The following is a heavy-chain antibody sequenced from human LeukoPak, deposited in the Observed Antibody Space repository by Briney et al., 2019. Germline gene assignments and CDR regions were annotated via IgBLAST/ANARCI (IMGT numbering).Heavy chain of an antibody. J-gene: IGHJ4*02. CDR1: GGTFSSYA. V-gene: IGHV1-69*01. CDR3: ARDGYYYDSSGYYFDY. CDR2: IIPIFCTA. D-gene: IGHD3-22*01. Sequence: SVKVSCKASGGTFSSYAISWVRQAPGQGLEWMGGIIPIFCTANYAQKFHGRVTITADESTSTAYMELSSLRSEDTAVYYCARDGYYYDSSGYYFDYWGQGTLVTVSS.